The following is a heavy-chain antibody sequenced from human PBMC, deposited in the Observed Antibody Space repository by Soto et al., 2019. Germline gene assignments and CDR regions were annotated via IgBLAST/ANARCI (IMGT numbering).Heavy chain of an antibody. Sequence: GGSLRLSCAASGFTFSSYAMSWVRQAPGKGLEWVSAISGSGGSTYYADSVKGRFTISRDNAKNTLYLQMNSLRAEDTAVYYCAFGHYYGSGSYFDYWGQGTLVTVSS. CDR1: GFTFSSYA. J-gene: IGHJ4*02. CDR2: ISGSGGST. D-gene: IGHD3-10*01. V-gene: IGHV3-23*01. CDR3: AFGHYYGSGSYFDY.